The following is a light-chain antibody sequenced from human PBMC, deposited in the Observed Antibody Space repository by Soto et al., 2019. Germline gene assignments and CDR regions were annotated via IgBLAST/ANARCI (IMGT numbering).Light chain of an antibody. Sequence: EIVLTQSPGTLSLSPGARAILSCRASQSVNSRYIAWYQQKPGQAPRLLFYGASNRATGIPDRVSGSGSGTDFTLTITRLEPEDLAVYYCQHSDASAITFGQGTRLEIK. CDR1: QSVNSRY. CDR2: GAS. V-gene: IGKV3-20*01. CDR3: QHSDASAIT. J-gene: IGKJ5*01.